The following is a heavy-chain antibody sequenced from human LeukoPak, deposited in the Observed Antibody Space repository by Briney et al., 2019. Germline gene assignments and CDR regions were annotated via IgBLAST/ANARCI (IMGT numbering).Heavy chain of an antibody. Sequence: PSETLSLTCGVSGGSISSSYWWSWVRQPPGKGLEWIGEIYHSGSTNYNPSLKSRVTISMDKSKNQFSLNLSSVTAADTAVYYCARNGHLQWLVPMGAFDIWGQGTMVTVSS. J-gene: IGHJ3*02. CDR3: ARNGHLQWLVPMGAFDI. CDR2: IYHSGST. D-gene: IGHD6-19*01. V-gene: IGHV4-4*02. CDR1: GGSISSSYW.